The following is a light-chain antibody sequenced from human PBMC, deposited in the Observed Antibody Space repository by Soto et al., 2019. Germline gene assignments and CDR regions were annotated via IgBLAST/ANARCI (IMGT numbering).Light chain of an antibody. CDR1: QSLLYNSGNKNY. Sequence: DIVMTQSPDSLAVSLGERATINCKSSQSLLYNSGNKNYLAWYQQKPGQPPRLLIYWASSRESGVPDRFSGSGSETDFTLTIGSLQAEDVAVYYCQQRSNWPLTFGGGTKVEIK. J-gene: IGKJ4*01. V-gene: IGKV4-1*01. CDR3: QQRSNWPLT. CDR2: WAS.